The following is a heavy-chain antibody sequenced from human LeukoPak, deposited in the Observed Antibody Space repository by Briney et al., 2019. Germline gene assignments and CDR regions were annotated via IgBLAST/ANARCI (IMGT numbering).Heavy chain of an antibody. CDR3: ARDGPDLWSGYYPNEYYYYYYYMDV. V-gene: IGHV3-21*01. Sequence: GGSLRLSCAASGFTFSSYSMNWVRQAPGKGLEWVSSISSSSSYIYYADSVKGQFTISRDNAKNSLYLQMNSLRAEDTAVYYCARDGPDLWSGYYPNEYYYYYYYMDVWGKGTTVTVSS. J-gene: IGHJ6*03. D-gene: IGHD3-3*01. CDR2: ISSSSSYI. CDR1: GFTFSSYS.